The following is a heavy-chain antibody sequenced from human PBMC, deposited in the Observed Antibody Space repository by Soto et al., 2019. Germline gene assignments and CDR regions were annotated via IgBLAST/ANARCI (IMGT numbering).Heavy chain of an antibody. J-gene: IGHJ4*02. CDR1: GFTLSTYA. V-gene: IGHV3-64D*06. CDR2: ISSNGVST. CDR3: VKDRYVDY. Sequence: GGSLRLSCSVSGFTLSTYAMHWVRQAPGKGLEYAASISSNGVSTYYADSVKGRFTISRDNSKNTLYLQMSSLRTEDTAVYYCVKDRYVDYWGQGTLVTVSS.